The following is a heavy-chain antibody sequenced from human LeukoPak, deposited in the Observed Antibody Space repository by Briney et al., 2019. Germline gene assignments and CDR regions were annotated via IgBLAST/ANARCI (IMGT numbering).Heavy chain of an antibody. V-gene: IGHV3-11*01. CDR3: AKDRNYYDSSGLDY. CDR1: GFIFSDYY. J-gene: IGHJ4*02. CDR2: ISSSGSTM. Sequence: GGSLRLSCAASGFIFSDYYMSWIRQAPGKGLEWVSYISSSGSTMYYTDSVKGRFTISRDNAKDSLYLQMNSLRAEDTAVYYCAKDRNYYDSSGLDYWGQGTLVTVSS. D-gene: IGHD3-22*01.